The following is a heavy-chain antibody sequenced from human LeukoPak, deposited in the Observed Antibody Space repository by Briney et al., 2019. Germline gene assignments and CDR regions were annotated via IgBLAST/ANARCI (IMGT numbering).Heavy chain of an antibody. J-gene: IGHJ4*02. V-gene: IGHV1-8*03. CDR3: ARWSTFGGAAADY. D-gene: IGHD3-16*01. Sequence: GASVKVSCKASGYTFTSYDINWVRQATGQGLEWMGWMNPNSGNTGYAQKFQGRVTITRNTSISTAYMELSSLRSEGTAVYYCARWSTFGGAAADYWGQGTLVTVSS. CDR2: MNPNSGNT. CDR1: GYTFTSYD.